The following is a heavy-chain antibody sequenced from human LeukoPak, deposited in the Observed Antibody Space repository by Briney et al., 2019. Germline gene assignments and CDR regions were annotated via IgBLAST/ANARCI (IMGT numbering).Heavy chain of an antibody. V-gene: IGHV4-61*01. CDR1: GGSVSSGSYY. D-gene: IGHD6-13*01. J-gene: IGHJ4*02. CDR2: IYYSGST. CDR3: ARDFSSGWYAFGY. Sequence: SETLSLTCTVSGGSVSSGSYYWSWIRQPPGKGLEWIGYIYYSGSTNYNSSLKSRVTISVDTSKNQFSLKLSSVTAADTAVYYCARDFSSGWYAFGYWGQGILVTVSS.